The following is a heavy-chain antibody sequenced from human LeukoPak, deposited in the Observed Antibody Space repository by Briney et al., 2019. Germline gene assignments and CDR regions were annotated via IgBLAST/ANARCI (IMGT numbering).Heavy chain of an antibody. Sequence: GVSLRLCCASSGFMFGEYYVSGIRQATRKRLEWVSYISSSGSTIYYADSVKGRFTISRDNAKNSLYLQMNSLRAEDTAVYYCARVLRPQFGLDPWGQGTLVTVSS. J-gene: IGHJ5*02. CDR3: ARVLRPQFGLDP. D-gene: IGHD3-10*01. V-gene: IGHV3-11*01. CDR1: GFMFGEYY. CDR2: ISSSGSTI.